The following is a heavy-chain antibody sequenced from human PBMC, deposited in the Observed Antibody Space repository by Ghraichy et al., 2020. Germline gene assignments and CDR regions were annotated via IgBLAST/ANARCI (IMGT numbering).Heavy chain of an antibody. J-gene: IGHJ6*02. V-gene: IGHV4-34*01. CDR2: INHSGST. CDR1: GGSFSGYY. CDR3: ARGNYYYGMDV. Sequence: TLSLTCAVYGGSFSGYYWSWIRQPPGKGLDWIGEINHSGSTNYNPSLKSRVTISVDTSKNQFSLKLSSVTAADTAVYYCARGNYYYGMDVWGQGTTVTVSS.